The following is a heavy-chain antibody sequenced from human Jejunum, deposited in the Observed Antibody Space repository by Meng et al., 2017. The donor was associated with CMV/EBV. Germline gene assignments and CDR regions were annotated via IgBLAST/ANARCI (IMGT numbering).Heavy chain of an antibody. CDR3: AGNYYEAL. J-gene: IGHJ4*02. D-gene: IGHD3-22*01. CDR1: TFTVSDYY. CDR2: ISSRSTFT. Sequence: HMVESGGGLAKPVGSLSLSCAASTFTVSDYYMSWIRQAPGKGLEWVSYISSRSTFTNFADSVKGRFTISRDNAKNSLYLQMDSLRAEDTAIYYCAGNYYEALWGQGTLVTVSS. V-gene: IGHV3-11*06.